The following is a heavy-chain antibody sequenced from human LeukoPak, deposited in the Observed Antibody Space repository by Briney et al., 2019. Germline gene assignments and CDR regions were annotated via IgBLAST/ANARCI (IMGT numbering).Heavy chain of an antibody. CDR1: GFTFSSYG. CDR3: ARAGDYYDSSGYSPFDY. J-gene: IGHJ4*02. Sequence: GGSLRLSCAASGFTFSSYGMHWVRQAPGKGLEWVAVIGYDGSNKYYADSVKGRFTISRDNSKNTLYLQMNSLRAEDTAVYYCARAGDYYDSSGYSPFDYWGQGTLVTVSS. V-gene: IGHV3-33*01. D-gene: IGHD3-22*01. CDR2: IGYDGSNK.